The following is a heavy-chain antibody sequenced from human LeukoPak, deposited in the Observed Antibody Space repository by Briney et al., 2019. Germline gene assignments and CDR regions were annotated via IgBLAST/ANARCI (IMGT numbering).Heavy chain of an antibody. Sequence: GGSLRLSCAASGFTFSSHAMSWVRQAPGKGLEWVSAITSGSGSNVYYTESLKGRFTISRDNSKNTLYLQMNSLRAEDTAVYYCARHGSWSFDYWGQGTLVTVSA. CDR1: GFTFSSHA. V-gene: IGHV3-23*01. CDR3: ARHGSWSFDY. J-gene: IGHJ4*02. CDR2: ITSGSGSNV. D-gene: IGHD6-13*01.